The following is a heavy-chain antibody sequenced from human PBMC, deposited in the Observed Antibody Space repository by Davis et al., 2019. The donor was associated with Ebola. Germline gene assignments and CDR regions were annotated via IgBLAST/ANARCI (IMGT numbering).Heavy chain of an antibody. CDR1: GFTFSSYW. CDR2: ISGSGGST. J-gene: IGHJ4*02. V-gene: IGHV3-23*01. D-gene: IGHD3-22*01. CDR3: AKMHYYDSSAWGPYFDF. Sequence: PGGSLRLSCAASGFTFSSYWMHWVRQAPGKGLEWVSAISGSGGSTYYADSVKGRFTISRDNSKNTLYLQMNSLRAEDTAVYYCAKMHYYDSSAWGPYFDFWGQGTLVTVSS.